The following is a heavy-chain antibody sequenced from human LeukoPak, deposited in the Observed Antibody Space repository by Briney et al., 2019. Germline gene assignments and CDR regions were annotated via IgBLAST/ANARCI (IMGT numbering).Heavy chain of an antibody. CDR1: GYTFTGYY. CDR3: ARVPLPDNNHDILTGLDY. Sequence: AASVKVSCKASGYTFTGYYMHWVRQAPGQGLEWMGWINPNSGGTNYAQKFQGRVTMTRDTSISTAYMELSRLRSDDTAVYYCARVPLPDNNHDILTGLDYWGQGTLVTVSS. CDR2: INPNSGGT. J-gene: IGHJ4*02. D-gene: IGHD3-9*01. V-gene: IGHV1-2*02.